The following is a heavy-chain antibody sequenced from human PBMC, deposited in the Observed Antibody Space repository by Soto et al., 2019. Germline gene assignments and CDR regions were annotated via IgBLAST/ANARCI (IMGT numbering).Heavy chain of an antibody. J-gene: IGHJ4*02. CDR2: IYNDGSYT. D-gene: IGHD3-10*01. CDR3: TRGPRPISTGTGAY. V-gene: IGHV3-74*01. Sequence: VGSLRLSCAASGFIFKMYWMHWVRQTPGKGLVWISRIYNDGSYTDYADSVKGRFTISRDNVNDTLYLQMNNLRAEDSGLYYCTRGPRPISTGTGAYWGQGTQVTVSS. CDR1: GFIFKMYW.